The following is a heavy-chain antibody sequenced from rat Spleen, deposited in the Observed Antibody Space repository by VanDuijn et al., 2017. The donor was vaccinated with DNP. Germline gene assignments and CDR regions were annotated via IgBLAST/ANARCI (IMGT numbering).Heavy chain of an antibody. CDR2: ISTGGGNT. CDR1: GFTFSKSA. CDR3: TTTHYFDGWFPFDY. V-gene: IGHV5-25*01. Sequence: EVQLVESGGGLVQPGRSLKISCVASGFTFSKSAMAWVRQAPTEGLEWVASISTGGGNTYYRDPVKGRFTLSRDNAESTLYLQMDSLRSEDTATYYCTTTHYFDGWFPFDYWGQGVMVTVSS. D-gene: IGHD1-12*02. J-gene: IGHJ2*01.